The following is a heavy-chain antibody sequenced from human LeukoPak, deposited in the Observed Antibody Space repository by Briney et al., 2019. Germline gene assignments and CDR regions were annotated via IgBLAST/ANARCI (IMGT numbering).Heavy chain of an antibody. CDR3: AVLMGYCSSTSCLYDAFDI. CDR1: GYTLTELS. D-gene: IGHD2-2*01. J-gene: IGHJ3*02. Sequence: GASVKVSCKVSGYTLTELSMHWVRQAPGKGLEWMGGFDPEDGETIYAQKFQGRVTMTEDTSTDTAYMELSSLRSEDTAVYYYAVLMGYCSSTSCLYDAFDIWGQGTMVTVSS. CDR2: FDPEDGET. V-gene: IGHV1-24*01.